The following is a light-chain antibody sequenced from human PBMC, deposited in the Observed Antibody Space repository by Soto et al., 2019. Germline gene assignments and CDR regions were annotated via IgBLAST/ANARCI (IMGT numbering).Light chain of an antibody. CDR1: QSVSSN. J-gene: IGKJ1*01. Sequence: EIVMTQSPATLSVSPGGRATLSCRASQSVSSNLAWYQQSPGQAPRLLIYGASARATGIPARFSGSGSGTEFTLTISSLQSEDFATYYCQQYENYWTFGQGTKVDIK. CDR2: GAS. V-gene: IGKV3-15*01. CDR3: QQYENYWT.